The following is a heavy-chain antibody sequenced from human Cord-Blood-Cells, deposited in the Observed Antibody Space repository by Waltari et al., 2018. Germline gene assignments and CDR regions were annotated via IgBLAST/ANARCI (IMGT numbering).Heavy chain of an antibody. J-gene: IGHJ4*02. V-gene: IGHV3-9*01. Sequence: EVQLVESGGGLVQPGRSLRLSCAASGFTFDDYAMHWVRQAPGKGLEWVSGISWNSGSIGYADAVKGRFTISRDNAKNSLYLQMNSLRAEDTALYYCSRLSNWGSDGYWGQGTLVTVSS. CDR1: GFTFDDYA. CDR3: SRLSNWGSDGY. D-gene: IGHD7-27*01. CDR2: ISWNSGSI.